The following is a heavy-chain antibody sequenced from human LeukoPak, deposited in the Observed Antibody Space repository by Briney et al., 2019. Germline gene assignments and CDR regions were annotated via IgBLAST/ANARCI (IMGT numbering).Heavy chain of an antibody. D-gene: IGHD2-2*02. J-gene: IGHJ4*02. CDR2: ISNAGSTM. CDR1: GFTFNDYS. Sequence: PGGSLRLSCAASGFTFNDYSMNWVRQAPGKGLEWVSYISNAGSTMYYADSVRGRFTISRDNSENTLYLQMNSLRTEDTAVYYCAAVVVTAAIHFDYWGQGTLVTVSS. V-gene: IGHV3-48*01. CDR3: AAVVVTAAIHFDY.